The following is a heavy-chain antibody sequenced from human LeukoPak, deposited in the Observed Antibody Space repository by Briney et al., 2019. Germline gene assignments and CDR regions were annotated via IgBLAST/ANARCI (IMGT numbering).Heavy chain of an antibody. Sequence: GGSLRLSCAASGFTFSSYGMHWVRQAPGKGLEWVAVIWYDGSNEYYADSVKGRFTISRDNSKNTMYLQMNSLSAEDTAVYYCSGRPDSRGLRYPDQWGQGTLVTVSS. CDR2: IWYDGSNE. CDR3: SGRPDSRGLRYPDQ. J-gene: IGHJ4*02. D-gene: IGHD3-9*01. V-gene: IGHV3-33*01. CDR1: GFTFSSYG.